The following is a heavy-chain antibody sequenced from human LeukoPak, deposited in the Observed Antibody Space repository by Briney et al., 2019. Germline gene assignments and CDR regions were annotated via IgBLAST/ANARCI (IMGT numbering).Heavy chain of an antibody. CDR1: GFTFSDYY. CDR3: ARKALDYYDSSGYYVDY. V-gene: IGHV3-11*04. Sequence: GGSLRLSCAASGFTFSDYYMSWIRQAPGKGLEWVSYISSSGSTIYYADSVKGRFTISGDNAKNSLYLQMNSLRAEGTAVYYCARKALDYYDSSGYYVDYWGQGTLVTVSS. J-gene: IGHJ4*02. CDR2: ISSSGSTI. D-gene: IGHD3-22*01.